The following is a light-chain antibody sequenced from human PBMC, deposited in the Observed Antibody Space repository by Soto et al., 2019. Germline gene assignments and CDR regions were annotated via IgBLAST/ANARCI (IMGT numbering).Light chain of an antibody. J-gene: IGLJ1*01. V-gene: IGLV1-44*01. CDR3: AAWDDSLSAYV. Sequence: SVLTQPPSASGTPGQRVTIFCSGSTSNIGSNVVNWFQQLPGTAPKLLIYTNNLRPSGVPDRFSGSKSGTSASLAITGLQSDDESDYYCAAWDDSLSAYVFGTGTKVTVL. CDR2: TNN. CDR1: TSNIGSNV.